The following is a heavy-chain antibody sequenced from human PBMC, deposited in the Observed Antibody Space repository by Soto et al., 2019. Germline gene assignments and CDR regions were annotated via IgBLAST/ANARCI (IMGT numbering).Heavy chain of an antibody. CDR1: GGSIRSSSYY. CDR3: ASPRAGGSYNA. J-gene: IGHJ5*02. V-gene: IGHV4-39*01. Sequence: SATLSLTCTVSGGSIRSSSYYWGWIRQPPGQGLEWIGSIYYSGSTYYNPSLKSRVTISVDTPKNQFSLNLSSVTAADTAVEDGASPRAGGSYNAWGQGTLVTVTS. CDR2: IYYSGST. D-gene: IGHD3-16*01.